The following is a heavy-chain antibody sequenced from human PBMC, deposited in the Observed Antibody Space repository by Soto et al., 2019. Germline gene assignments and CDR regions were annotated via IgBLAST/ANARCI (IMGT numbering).Heavy chain of an antibody. J-gene: IGHJ4*02. Sequence: SETLSLTCTVSGGSISSYYWSWIRQPPGKGLEWIGYIYYSGSTNYNPSLKSRVTISVDTSKNQFSLKLSSVTAADTAVYYCARLYCSSTSCYYFDYWGQGTLVTVSS. V-gene: IGHV4-59*08. CDR3: ARLYCSSTSCYYFDY. CDR2: IYYSGST. D-gene: IGHD2-2*01. CDR1: GGSISSYY.